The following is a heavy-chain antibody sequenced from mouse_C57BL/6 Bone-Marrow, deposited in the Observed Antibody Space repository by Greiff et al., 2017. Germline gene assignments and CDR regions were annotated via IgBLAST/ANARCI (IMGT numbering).Heavy chain of an antibody. V-gene: IGHV1-15*01. D-gene: IGHD2-5*01. CDR2: IDPETGGT. CDR3: TRSGSNYVDCYCDV. CDR1: GYTFTDYE. J-gene: IGHJ1*03. Sequence: QVQLQQSGAELVRPGASVTLSCKASGYTFTDYEMHWVKQTPVHGLEWIGAIDPETGGTAYNQKFKGKAILTADKSSSTAYMELRSLTSEDSAVYYCTRSGSNYVDCYCDVWGTGTTVTVSS.